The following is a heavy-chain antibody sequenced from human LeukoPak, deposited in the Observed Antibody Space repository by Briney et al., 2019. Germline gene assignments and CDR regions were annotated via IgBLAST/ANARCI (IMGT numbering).Heavy chain of an antibody. CDR2: ISHDGDNT. CDR1: GFAFGSYA. CDR3: ARVDYGDLSAYAFDI. Sequence: GTSLRLSCEASGFAFGSYAMHWVRQAPGRGLEWVAVISHDGDNTNSGESVRGRFTLSRDNLKNTLYLQMNSLRGEDAALYYCARVDYGDLSAYAFDIWGQGTMVTVSS. J-gene: IGHJ3*02. V-gene: IGHV3-30-3*01. D-gene: IGHD4-17*01.